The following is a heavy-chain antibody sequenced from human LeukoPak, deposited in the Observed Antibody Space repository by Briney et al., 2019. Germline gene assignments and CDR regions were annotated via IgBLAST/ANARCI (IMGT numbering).Heavy chain of an antibody. CDR1: GFTLSDYY. V-gene: IGHV3-11*01. CDR3: ARRRDFIDY. CDR2: SRSSGSTI. D-gene: IGHD3/OR15-3a*01. Sequence: GGSLRLSCAASGFTLSDYYMSWIRQAPGKGLEWVSYSRSSGSTIYYADSVKGRFAISRDNAKNSLYLQMNSLRAEDTAVYYCARRRDFIDYWGQGTLVTVSS. J-gene: IGHJ4*02.